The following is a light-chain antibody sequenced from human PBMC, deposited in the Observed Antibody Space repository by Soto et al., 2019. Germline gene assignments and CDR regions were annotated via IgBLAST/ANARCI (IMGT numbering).Light chain of an antibody. J-gene: IGLJ2*01. V-gene: IGLV3-1*01. CDR3: QAWDSSTVV. CDR2: QDN. Sequence: SYELTQPPSVSVSPGQTASITCSGDKLGDKYACWYQQKPGQSPVLVIYQDNKRPSGTPERFSGSNSGNTATLTISGTQAMDEADYYCQAWDSSTVVFGGGTKVTVL. CDR1: KLGDKY.